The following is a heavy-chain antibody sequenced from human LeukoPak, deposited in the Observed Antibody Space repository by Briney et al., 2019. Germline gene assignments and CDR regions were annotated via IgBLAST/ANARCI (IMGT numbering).Heavy chain of an antibody. CDR1: GYTFTTYG. CDR3: ARAGYSSSSNFDY. Sequence: ASVKVSCKASGYTFTTYGISWVRQAPGQGLEWMGGIIPIFGTANYAQKFQGRVTITADESTSTAYMELSSLRSEDTAVYYCARAGYSSSSNFDYWGQGTLVTVSS. CDR2: IIPIFGTA. V-gene: IGHV1-69*13. D-gene: IGHD6-6*01. J-gene: IGHJ4*02.